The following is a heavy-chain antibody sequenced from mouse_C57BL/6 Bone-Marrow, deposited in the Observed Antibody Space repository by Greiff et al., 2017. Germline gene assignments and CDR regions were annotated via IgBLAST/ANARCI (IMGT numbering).Heavy chain of an antibody. CDR1: GYAFTNYL. D-gene: IGHD3-2*02. V-gene: IGHV1-54*01. J-gene: IGHJ3*01. Sequence: QVQLQQSGAELVRPGTSVKVSCKASGYAFTNYLIEWVKQRPGQGLEWIGVINPGSGGTNYNEKFKGKATLTADKSSRTAYMQLSSLTSEDSAVYFGARSRGSSGSFPYWGQGTLVTVSA. CDR3: ARSRGSSGSFPY. CDR2: INPGSGGT.